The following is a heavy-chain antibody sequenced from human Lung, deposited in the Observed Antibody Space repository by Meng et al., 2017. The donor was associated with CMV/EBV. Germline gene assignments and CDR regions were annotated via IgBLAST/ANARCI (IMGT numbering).Heavy chain of an antibody. Sequence: GESXKISCAASGFTFSRYAFHWVRQAPGKGLEWVAVISFDGGTRYYADSVKGRFTISRDSSRNSLYLQLNSLRPEDTAVYYCAREYGSSSAFDDWGQGTLVTVSS. J-gene: IGHJ4*02. CDR2: ISFDGGTR. CDR3: AREYGSSSAFDD. V-gene: IGHV3-30*14. D-gene: IGHD6-6*01. CDR1: GFTFSRYA.